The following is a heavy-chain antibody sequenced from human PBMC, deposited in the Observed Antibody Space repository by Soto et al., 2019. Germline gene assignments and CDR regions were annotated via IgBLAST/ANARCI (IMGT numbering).Heavy chain of an antibody. CDR2: IYYSGST. J-gene: IGHJ4*02. Sequence: QVQLQESGPGLVKPSQTLSLTCTVSGGSISSGDYYWSWIRQPPGKGLEWIGYIYYSGSTYYNPSLTSRVTISVDTSKNQFSLKLSSVTAADMAVYYCARDGDYYDSSGYYWRYFDYWGQGTLVTVSS. CDR3: ARDGDYYDSSGYYWRYFDY. CDR1: GGSISSGDYY. V-gene: IGHV4-30-4*01. D-gene: IGHD3-22*01.